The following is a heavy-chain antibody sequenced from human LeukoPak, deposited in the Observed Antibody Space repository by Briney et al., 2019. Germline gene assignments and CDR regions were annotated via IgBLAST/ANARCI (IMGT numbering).Heavy chain of an antibody. CDR3: AREVRYFDWFGAFDI. CDR1: GFTFSSYS. Sequence: SGGSLRLSCAASGFTFSSYSMNWVRQAPGKGLEWVSSISSSSSYIYYADSVKGRFTISRDNAKNSLYLQMNSLRAEDTAVYYCAREVRYFDWFGAFDIWGQGTMVTVSS. V-gene: IGHV3-21*01. J-gene: IGHJ3*02. CDR2: ISSSSSYI. D-gene: IGHD3-9*01.